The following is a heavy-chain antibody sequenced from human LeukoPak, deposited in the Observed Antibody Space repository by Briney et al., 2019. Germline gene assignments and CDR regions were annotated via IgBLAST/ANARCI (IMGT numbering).Heavy chain of an antibody. J-gene: IGHJ3*02. CDR3: ASQTTSYYYDSSGYAAFDI. CDR2: IYPGDSDT. D-gene: IGHD3-22*01. V-gene: IGHV5-51*01. CDR1: EYSFTSYW. Sequence: GESLKISCKGSEYSFTSYWIGWVCQMPGKGLEWMGIIYPGDSDTRYSPSFQGQVTISADKSISTAYLQWSSLKASDTAMYYCASQTTSYYYDSSGYAAFDIWGQGTMVTVSS.